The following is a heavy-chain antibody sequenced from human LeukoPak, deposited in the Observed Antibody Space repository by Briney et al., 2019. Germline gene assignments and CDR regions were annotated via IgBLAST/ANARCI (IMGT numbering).Heavy chain of an antibody. CDR3: ARRITDSGSYSEFDY. CDR2: IYYSGNT. CDR1: GGSISSYY. V-gene: IGHV4-59*08. J-gene: IGHJ4*02. Sequence: SETLSLTCTVSGGSISSYYWSWIRQPPGKGLEWIGYIYYSGNTNYNPSLKSRVTISVDTSKNQFSLKLSSVTAADTAVYYCARRITDSGSYSEFDYWGQETLVTVSS. D-gene: IGHD1-26*01.